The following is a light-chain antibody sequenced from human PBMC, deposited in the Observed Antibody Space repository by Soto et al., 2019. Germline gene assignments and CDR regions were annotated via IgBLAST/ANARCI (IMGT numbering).Light chain of an antibody. J-gene: IGKJ1*01. CDR2: GTS. Sequence: ETVLMQSPATLSLSPGERATLSCRTSQSVSSSYLAWYQQKPGQAPRLLIHGTSTRATGIPNRFSGSGSGTDFTLTISGLEAEDVAVYYCQQYGGSPTWTFGQGTKVEIK. V-gene: IGKV3-20*01. CDR1: QSVSSSY. CDR3: QQYGGSPTWT.